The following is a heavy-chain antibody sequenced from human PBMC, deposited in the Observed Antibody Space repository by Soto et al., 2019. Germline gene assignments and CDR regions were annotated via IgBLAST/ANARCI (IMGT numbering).Heavy chain of an antibody. CDR3: TRLGIVGFDY. CDR1: GFTFSNYW. J-gene: IGHJ4*02. CDR2: IKQDGSEK. D-gene: IGHD2-2*03. V-gene: IGHV3-7*01. Sequence: EVQLVESGGDLVQPGGSLRLSCAASGFTFSNYWMSWVRQAPGKGLEWVANIKQDGSEKYYVGSVEGRFTISRDSAKNSLYLQMNSLRGEDKAVYYCTRLGIVGFDYWGQGSPVTVSS.